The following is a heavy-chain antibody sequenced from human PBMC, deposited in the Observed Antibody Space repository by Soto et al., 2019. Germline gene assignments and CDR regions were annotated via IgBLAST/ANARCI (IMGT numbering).Heavy chain of an antibody. CDR3: ARDSRKYTYGGSFDY. CDR2: IIPVYGTA. J-gene: IGHJ4*02. D-gene: IGHD1-26*01. V-gene: IGHV1-69*01. CDR1: GDTFSSYA. Sequence: QVQLVQSGAEVKKPGSSVKVSCKASGDTFSSYALSWVRQAPGQGLEWMGGIIPVYGTANYAQKFQDRVTITADESTSTAYMELSSLGSEDTAVYYCARDSRKYTYGGSFDYWGQGTLVTVSS.